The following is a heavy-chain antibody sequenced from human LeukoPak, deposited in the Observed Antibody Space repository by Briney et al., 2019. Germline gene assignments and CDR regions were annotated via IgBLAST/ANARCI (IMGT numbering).Heavy chain of an antibody. CDR2: IDWDDDK. D-gene: IGHD3-9*01. J-gene: IGHJ5*02. V-gene: IGHV2-70*04. CDR3: AHRRPTYYDILTGYYGDWFDP. CDR1: GFSLSTSGMR. Sequence: SGPTLVNPTQTLTLTCTFSGFSLSTSGMRVSWIRQPPGKALEWLARIDWDDDKFYSTSLKTRLTISKDTSKNQVVLTMTNMDPVDTATYYCAHRRPTYYDILTGYYGDWFDPWGQGTLVTVSS.